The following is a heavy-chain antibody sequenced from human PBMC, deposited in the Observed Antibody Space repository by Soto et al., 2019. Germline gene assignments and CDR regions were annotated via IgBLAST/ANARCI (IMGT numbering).Heavy chain of an antibody. CDR2: IYNSGST. Sequence: QVQLQESGPGLVKPSQTLSLTCTVSGGSINSGGYFWSWIRQTPGKGLEWIGHIYNSGSTYTNPSLHSRTTISGDTSPNQFSLNLKSVTAADTAVYYCARGPSADKVDYWGQGTLVTVSS. CDR3: ARGPSADKVDY. V-gene: IGHV4-30-4*01. J-gene: IGHJ4*02. CDR1: GGSINSGGYF. D-gene: IGHD3-3*01.